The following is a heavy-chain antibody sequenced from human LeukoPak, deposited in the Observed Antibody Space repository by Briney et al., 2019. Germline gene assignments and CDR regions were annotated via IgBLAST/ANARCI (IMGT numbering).Heavy chain of an antibody. CDR3: ARDVYSYGSFDY. D-gene: IGHD5-18*01. CDR1: GFTFSAYA. V-gene: IGHV3-30*04. J-gene: IGHJ4*02. CDR2: ISYDGSNK. Sequence: GGSLRLSCSAPGFTFSAYAMHWVRQAPGKGLEGVAVISYDGSNKYYADSVKGRFTISRDNSKNTLYLQMNSLRAEDTAVYYCARDVYSYGSFDYWGQGTLVTVSS.